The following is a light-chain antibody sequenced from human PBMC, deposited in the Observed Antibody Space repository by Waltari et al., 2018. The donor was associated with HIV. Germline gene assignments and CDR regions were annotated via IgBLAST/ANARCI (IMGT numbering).Light chain of an antibody. J-gene: IGKJ1*01. CDR3: QQYGNSPWT. Sequence: ETVLTQSPGTLSLSPVERATLSCRASQSVSSSYLAWYQQKPGQTPRLLIYGASSRATGIPDRFSGSGSGTDFTLTISRLEPEDFAVYYCQQYGNSPWTFGQGTKVEIK. CDR1: QSVSSSY. V-gene: IGKV3-20*01. CDR2: GAS.